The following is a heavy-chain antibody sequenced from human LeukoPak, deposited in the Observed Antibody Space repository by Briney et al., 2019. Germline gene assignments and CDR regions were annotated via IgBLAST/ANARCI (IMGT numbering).Heavy chain of an antibody. CDR1: GYTFTSYG. J-gene: IGHJ6*03. V-gene: IGHV1-18*01. CDR3: ARVGAAPGYYYYYYMDV. D-gene: IGHD6-13*01. CDR2: ISAYNGNT. Sequence: ASVKVSCKASGYTFTSYGISWVRQAPGQGLEWMGWISAYNGNTNYAQKLQGRVTMTTDTSTSTAYMELRSLRSDDTAVYYCARVGAAPGYYYYYYMDVWGKGTTVTVSS.